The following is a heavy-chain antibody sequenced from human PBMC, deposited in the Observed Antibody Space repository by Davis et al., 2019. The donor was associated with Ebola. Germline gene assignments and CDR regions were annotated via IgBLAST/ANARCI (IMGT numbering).Heavy chain of an antibody. Sequence: MPGGSLRLSCTVSGGSIRSHYWSWIRQPPGKGLEWIGYIYYSGSTNYNPSLKSRVTISVDTSKNQFSLKLSSVNAADTAVYYCASLLGYCSGGSCYGGWGQGTLVTVSS. D-gene: IGHD2-15*01. CDR3: ASLLGYCSGGSCYGG. CDR1: GGSIRSHY. CDR2: IYYSGST. V-gene: IGHV4-59*08. J-gene: IGHJ4*02.